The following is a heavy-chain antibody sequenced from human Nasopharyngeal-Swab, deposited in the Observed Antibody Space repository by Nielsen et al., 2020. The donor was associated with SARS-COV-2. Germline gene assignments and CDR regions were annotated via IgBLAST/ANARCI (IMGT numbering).Heavy chain of an antibody. CDR2: ISAYNGNT. J-gene: IGHJ6*02. V-gene: IGHV1-18*01. D-gene: IGHD1-26*01. Sequence: WVRQAPGQGLEWMGWISAYNGNTNYAQKLQGRVTMTTDTSTSTAYMELSSLRSDDTAVYYCAREGGDYYYGMDVWGQGTTVTVSS. CDR3: AREGGDYYYGMDV.